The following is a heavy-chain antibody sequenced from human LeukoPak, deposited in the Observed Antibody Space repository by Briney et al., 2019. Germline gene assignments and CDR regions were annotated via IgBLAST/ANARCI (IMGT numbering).Heavy chain of an antibody. CDR2: IYYSGST. CDR1: GGSISSYY. CDR3: ARDRLLAPIDY. D-gene: IGHD5-12*01. V-gene: IGHV4-39*07. Sequence: PSETLSLTCSVSGGSISSYYWGWIRQPPGKGLEWIGSIYYSGSTYYNPSLKSRVTIPVDTSKNQFSLKLSSVTAADTAVYYCARDRLLAPIDYWGQGTLVTVSS. J-gene: IGHJ4*02.